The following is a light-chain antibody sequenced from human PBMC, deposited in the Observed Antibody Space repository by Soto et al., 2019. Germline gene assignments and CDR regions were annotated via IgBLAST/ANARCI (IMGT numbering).Light chain of an antibody. Sequence: LAQPASVSGAPGQSITISCTGTSSDIGAYNYVSWYQQYPGKAPKLMIYGVTNRPSGVSNRFSGSKTGNTASLPISGLQAEDEADYYCFSHRSGDSHVFGTGTKVTVL. J-gene: IGLJ1*01. V-gene: IGLV2-14*01. CDR3: FSHRSGDSHV. CDR2: GVT. CDR1: SSDIGAYNY.